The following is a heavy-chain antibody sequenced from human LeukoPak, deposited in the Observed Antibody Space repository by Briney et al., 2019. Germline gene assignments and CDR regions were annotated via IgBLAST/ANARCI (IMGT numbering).Heavy chain of an antibody. Sequence: GESLKISCKGSGYSFTSYWISWVRQMPGKGLEWMVRIDPSDSYTNYSPSFQGHVTISADKSISTAYLQWSSLKASDTAMYYCASYGSGSYNGMDVWGKGTTVTVSS. CDR2: IDPSDSYT. D-gene: IGHD3-10*01. J-gene: IGHJ6*04. V-gene: IGHV5-10-1*01. CDR1: GYSFTSYW. CDR3: ASYGSGSYNGMDV.